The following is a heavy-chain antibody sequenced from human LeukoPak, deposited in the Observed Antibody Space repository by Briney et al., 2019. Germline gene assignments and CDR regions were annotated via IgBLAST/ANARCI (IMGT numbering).Heavy chain of an antibody. CDR1: GFTFSSYA. CDR2: ISGSGGST. CDR3: XXXQYSYGYLLDY. V-gene: IGHV3-23*01. Sequence: XSLXXSXAASGFTFSSYAMSWVRQAPGKGLEWVSAISGSGGSTYYADSVKGRFTISRDNSKNTLYLQMNSLRAEDRAVYYXXXXQYSYGYLLDYWGQGTLVTVSS. D-gene: IGHD5-18*01. J-gene: IGHJ4*02.